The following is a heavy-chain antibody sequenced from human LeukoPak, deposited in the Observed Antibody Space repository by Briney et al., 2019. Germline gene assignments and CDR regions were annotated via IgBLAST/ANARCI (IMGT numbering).Heavy chain of an antibody. CDR2: IYYSGST. CDR3: ARVVGWSYYDSSGYYRFDY. J-gene: IGHJ4*02. CDR1: GGSFSGYY. D-gene: IGHD3-22*01. Sequence: KASETLSLTCAVYGGSFSGYYWSWIRQPPGKGLEWIGYIYYSGSTNYNPFLKSRVTISVDTSKNQFSLKLSSVTAADTAVYYCARVVGWSYYDSSGYYRFDYWGQGTLVTVSS. V-gene: IGHV4-59*12.